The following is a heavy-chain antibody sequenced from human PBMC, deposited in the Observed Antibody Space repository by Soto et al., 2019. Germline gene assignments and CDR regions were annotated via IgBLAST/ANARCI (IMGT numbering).Heavy chain of an antibody. J-gene: IGHJ6*02. CDR3: ARKARRGYYFHGAAV. Sequence: QVQLQESGPGLVKPSQTLSLTCTVSGGSISSGGNFWSWIRQYPGKGLEWIGYIYYSGSTYYNPSLQSRVTMSVYASKNQFALNLSSVTAADTGMYYCARKARRGYYFHGAAVWGQGTTVTVSS. CDR2: IYYSGST. D-gene: IGHD3-10*01. V-gene: IGHV4-31*03. CDR1: GGSISSGGNF.